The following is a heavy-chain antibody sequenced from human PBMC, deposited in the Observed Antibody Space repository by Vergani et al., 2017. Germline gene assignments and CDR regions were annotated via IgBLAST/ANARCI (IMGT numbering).Heavy chain of an antibody. CDR1: GGSISSGGYY. V-gene: IGHV4-31*03. D-gene: IGHD6-13*01. J-gene: IGHJ4*02. Sequence: QVQLQESGPGLVKPSQTLSLTCTVSGGSISSGGYYWSWIRQHPGKGLEWIGYIYDSGSTYYNPSLKSRGTISVDTSKNQFSLKLSSVTAADTAVYYCARGGSSWYGLDYWGQGTLVTVSS. CDR2: IYDSGST. CDR3: ARGGSSWYGLDY.